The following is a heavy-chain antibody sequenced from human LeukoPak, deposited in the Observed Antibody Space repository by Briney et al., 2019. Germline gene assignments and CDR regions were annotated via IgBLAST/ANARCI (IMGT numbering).Heavy chain of an antibody. CDR1: GFTFSSYA. J-gene: IGHJ3*02. V-gene: IGHV3-30-3*01. D-gene: IGHD3-22*01. Sequence: GGSLRLSCAASGFTFSSYAMHWVRQAPGKGLEWVAVISYDGSNKYYADSVKGRFTISRDNSKNTLYLQMSSLRAEDTAVYYCARENTMIVVVIPRGAFDIWGQGTMVTVSS. CDR3: ARENTMIVVVIPRGAFDI. CDR2: ISYDGSNK.